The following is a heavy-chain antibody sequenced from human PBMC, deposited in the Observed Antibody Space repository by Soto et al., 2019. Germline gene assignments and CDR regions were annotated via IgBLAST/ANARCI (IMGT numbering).Heavy chain of an antibody. Sequence: SLTCTVSGDSITGSYWSWIRQPPGKTLEWIGYIYHSGTTTYNPSLKSRVSISVDTSKNQFSLRLTSVIAADTAVYYCARDMPYAAGSLAGCDYWGQGILVTVSS. CDR1: GDSITGSY. CDR2: IYHSGTT. J-gene: IGHJ4*02. CDR3: ARDMPYAAGSLAGCDY. D-gene: IGHD1-26*01. V-gene: IGHV4-59*01.